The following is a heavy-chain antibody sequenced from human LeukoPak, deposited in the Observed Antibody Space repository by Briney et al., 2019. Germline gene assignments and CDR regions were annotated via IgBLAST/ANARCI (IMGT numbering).Heavy chain of an antibody. CDR3: ARGTPILWFGERPLGPWGY. J-gene: IGHJ4*02. CDR2: IYYSGST. V-gene: IGHV4-59*12. CDR1: GGSISSYY. Sequence: SETLSLTCTVSGGSISSYYWSWIRQPPGKGLEWIGYIYYSGSTNYNPSLKSRVTISVDTSKNQFSLKLSSVTAADTAVYYCARGTPILWFGERPLGPWGYWGQGTLVTVSS. D-gene: IGHD3-10*01.